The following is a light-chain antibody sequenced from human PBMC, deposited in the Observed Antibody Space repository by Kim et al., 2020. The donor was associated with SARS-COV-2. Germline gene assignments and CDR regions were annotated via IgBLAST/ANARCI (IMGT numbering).Light chain of an antibody. CDR3: CSYARTPYV. Sequence: PGQSVTMPCTGSSSDVGAYENVSWYQQHPGKPPKLIISQDRKRSSGVPDRFSGAKSGNTASLTVSGLQAEDEADYYCCSYARTPYVFGTGTKVTVL. V-gene: IGLV2-8*01. CDR1: SSDVGAYEN. J-gene: IGLJ1*01. CDR2: QDR.